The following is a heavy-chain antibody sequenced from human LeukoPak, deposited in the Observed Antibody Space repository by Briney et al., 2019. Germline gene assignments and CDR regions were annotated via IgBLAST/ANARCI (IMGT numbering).Heavy chain of an antibody. D-gene: IGHD2-15*01. V-gene: IGHV1-46*01. J-gene: IGHJ5*02. Sequence: ASVKVSCKASGYTFTSYDINWVRQAPGQGLEWMGIINPSGGSTSYAQKFQGRVTMTRDTSTSTVYMELSSLRSEDTAVYYCARDRWDIAGWFDPWGQGTLVTVSS. CDR2: INPSGGST. CDR1: GYTFTSYD. CDR3: ARDRWDIAGWFDP.